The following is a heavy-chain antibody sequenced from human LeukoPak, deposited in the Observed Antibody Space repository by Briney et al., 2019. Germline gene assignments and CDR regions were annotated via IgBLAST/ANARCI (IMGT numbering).Heavy chain of an antibody. V-gene: IGHV4-39*07. D-gene: IGHD5-18*01. Sequence: SGTLPLTCTVSGGSISGNKYYWGWIRQPPGKALEWIGTIYYSGSTYYTPSLKSRVTIYVDTSKNQFSLKLSSVTAADTAVYYCARDRGSSYGYSAPHFDYWGQGTLVTVSS. CDR2: IYYSGST. CDR1: GGSISGNKYY. CDR3: ARDRGSSYGYSAPHFDY. J-gene: IGHJ4*02.